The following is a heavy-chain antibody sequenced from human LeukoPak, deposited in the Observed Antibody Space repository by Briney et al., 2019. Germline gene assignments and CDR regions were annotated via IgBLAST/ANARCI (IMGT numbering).Heavy chain of an antibody. V-gene: IGHV1-2*02. CDR2: INPNSGGT. CDR3: ARERGYCSSSTCYTSDAFDI. Sequence: WASVKVSCKTSGYTFNGYYMHWVRQAPGHGLEWMGWINPNSGGTKYAQTFQGRVTMTRDTSITTAFMELSRLRSDDTAVYYCARERGYCSSSTCYTSDAFDIWGQGTMVTVSS. CDR1: GYTFNGYY. D-gene: IGHD2-2*02. J-gene: IGHJ3*02.